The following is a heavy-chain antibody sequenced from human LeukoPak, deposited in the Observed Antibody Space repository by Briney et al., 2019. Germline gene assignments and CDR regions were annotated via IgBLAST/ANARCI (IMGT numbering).Heavy chain of an antibody. CDR1: GYSFTSYW. D-gene: IGHD6-6*01. Sequence: VSLKISCKGSGYSFTSYWIGWARQMPGKGMEWIGILYPGDSDTRYSPSFQGHYTISAEKSISTACVQWSSLKDSNIAMYNCARHFVSSKYGSPLRSYYSKDVWGKGTTVTVSS. J-gene: IGHJ6*03. CDR3: ARHFVSSKYGSPLRSYYSKDV. CDR2: LYPGDSDT. V-gene: IGHV5-51*01.